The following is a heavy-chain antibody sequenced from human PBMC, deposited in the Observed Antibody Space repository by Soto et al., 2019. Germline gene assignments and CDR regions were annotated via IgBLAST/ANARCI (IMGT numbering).Heavy chain of an antibody. J-gene: IGHJ2*01. CDR2: ISGSGGST. CDR1: GFSFSSYA. CDR3: AKDLLSGYYAPNWYFDL. V-gene: IGHV3-23*01. D-gene: IGHD3-22*01. Sequence: EVQLLESGGGLVQPGGSLRLSCAASGFSFSSYAMSWVRQAPGKGLEWVSAISGSGGSTYYADSVKGRFTISRDNSKNPLYLQMNSLRAEDTAVYYCAKDLLSGYYAPNWYFDLWGRGTLVTVSS.